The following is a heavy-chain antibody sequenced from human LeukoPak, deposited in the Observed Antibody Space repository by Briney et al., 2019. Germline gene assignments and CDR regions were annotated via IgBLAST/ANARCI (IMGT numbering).Heavy chain of an antibody. Sequence: ASVKVSCKASGYTFTSYAMHWVRQAPGQRLEWMGWINAGNGNTKYSQKFQGRVTMTRDTSTSTVYMELSSLRSDDTAVYYCARTAARRFDYWGQGTLVTVSS. J-gene: IGHJ4*02. CDR2: INAGNGNT. CDR3: ARTAARRFDY. D-gene: IGHD6-6*01. CDR1: GYTFTSYA. V-gene: IGHV1-3*01.